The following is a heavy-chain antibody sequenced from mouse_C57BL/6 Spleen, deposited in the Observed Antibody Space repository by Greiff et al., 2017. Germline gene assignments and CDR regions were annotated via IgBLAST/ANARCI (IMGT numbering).Heavy chain of an antibody. CDR1: GYTFTDYE. J-gene: IGHJ2*01. CDR3: TVVNFDY. V-gene: IGHV1-15*01. Sequence: QVQLKQSGAELVRPGASVTLSCKASGYTFTDYEMHWVKQTPVHGLEWIGAIDPETGGTAYNQKFKGKAILTADKSSSTAYMELRSLTSEDSAVYYCTVVNFDYWGQGTTLTVSS. CDR2: IDPETGGT. D-gene: IGHD1-1*01.